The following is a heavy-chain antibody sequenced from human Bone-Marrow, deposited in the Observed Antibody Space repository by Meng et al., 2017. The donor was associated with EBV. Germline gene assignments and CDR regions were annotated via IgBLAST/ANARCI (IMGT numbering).Heavy chain of an antibody. Sequence: QVQLHESVPGLVKPSQTLSLTCAVSGCSISTGYYYWTWIRQPPGKGLEWIGYMYYNGITYYNPSLKSRVTISGDSSKNQFSLKLTSVTAADTAVYFCARGSSFCSGGSCFENWGQGTLVTVSS. CDR3: ARGSSFCSGGSCFEN. CDR2: MYYNGIT. J-gene: IGHJ4*02. V-gene: IGHV4-30-4*01. CDR1: GCSISTGYYY. D-gene: IGHD2-15*01.